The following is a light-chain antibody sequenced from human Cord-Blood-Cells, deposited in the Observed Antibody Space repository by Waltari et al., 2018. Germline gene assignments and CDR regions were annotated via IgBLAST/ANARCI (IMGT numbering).Light chain of an antibody. J-gene: IGLJ3*02. CDR3: SSYTSSSTWV. V-gene: IGLV2-14*01. CDR1: SSDVGGYNY. CDR2: DVS. Sequence: QSALTQPASASGSPGQSITLSCTGTSSDVGGYNYVSWYQQHPGKAPKLMIYDVSNRPSGVSNRFSGSKSGNTASLTISGLQADDEADYYCSSYTSSSTWVFGGGTKLTVL.